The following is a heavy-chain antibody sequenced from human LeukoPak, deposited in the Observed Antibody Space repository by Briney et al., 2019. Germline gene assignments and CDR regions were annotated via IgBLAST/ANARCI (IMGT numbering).Heavy chain of an antibody. CDR1: EFTFSSYA. J-gene: IGHJ4*02. CDR3: AKGKDYYDSSGYYAPFDY. CDR2: ISGSGNNM. D-gene: IGHD3-22*01. Sequence: GSLRLSCAASEFTFSSYAMSWVRQAPGKGLEWVSAISGSGNNMYYADSVKGRFTVSRDNSKNTLSLQMNSLRPEDTAVYYCAKGKDYYDSSGYYAPFDYWGQGTLVTVSS. V-gene: IGHV3-23*01.